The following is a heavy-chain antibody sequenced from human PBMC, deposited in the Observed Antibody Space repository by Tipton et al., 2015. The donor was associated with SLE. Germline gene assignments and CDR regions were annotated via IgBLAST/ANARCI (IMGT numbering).Heavy chain of an antibody. CDR2: IYYRGST. Sequence: TLSLTCTVSGGSIISSSYYWGWIRQPPGKGLEWIGRIYYRGSTHYNPSLESRVTISVDTSKNQFSLKLSSVTAADTAVYYCARASGSGSSYAFDIWGQGTMVTVSS. V-gene: IGHV4-39*07. D-gene: IGHD3-10*01. CDR3: ARASGSGSSYAFDI. J-gene: IGHJ3*02. CDR1: GGSIISSSYY.